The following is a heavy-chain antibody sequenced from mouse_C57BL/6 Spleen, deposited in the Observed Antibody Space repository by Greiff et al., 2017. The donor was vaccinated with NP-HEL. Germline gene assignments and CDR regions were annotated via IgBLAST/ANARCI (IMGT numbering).Heavy chain of an antibody. CDR2: IDPEDGET. J-gene: IGHJ4*01. Sequence: VQLQQSGAELVKPGASVKLSCTASGFNIKDYYMHWVKQRTEQGLEWIGRIDPEDGETKYAPKFQGKATITADTSSNTAYLQISSLTSEDTAVYYCAREDGSSSDYYAMDYWGQGTSVTVSS. V-gene: IGHV14-2*01. CDR3: AREDGSSSDYYAMDY. CDR1: GFNIKDYY. D-gene: IGHD1-1*01.